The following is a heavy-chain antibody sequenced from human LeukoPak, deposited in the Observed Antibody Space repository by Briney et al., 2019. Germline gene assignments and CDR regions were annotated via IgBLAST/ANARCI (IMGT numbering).Heavy chain of an antibody. D-gene: IGHD3-3*01. CDR1: GFTFINAW. CDR2: IKAKAHGGTI. Sequence: GGSLRLSCAASGFTFINAWMAWVRQAPGKGLEWVGRIKAKAHGGTIEYAAPVKGRFTISRDDSKNTLYLQMNSLRAEDTAVYYCARDPDLTTWEWRTDGYFDYWGQGTLVTVSS. CDR3: ARDPDLTTWEWRTDGYFDY. J-gene: IGHJ4*02. V-gene: IGHV3-15*01.